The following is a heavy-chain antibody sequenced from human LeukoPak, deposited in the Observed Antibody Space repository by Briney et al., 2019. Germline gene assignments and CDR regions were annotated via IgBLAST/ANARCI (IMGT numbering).Heavy chain of an antibody. Sequence: SETLSLTCTVSGGSISSSSYYWGWIRQPPGKGLEWIGSIYYSGSTYYNPSLKSRVTISVDTSKNQFSLKLSSVTAADTAVYYCARGAITVSEGLGLLYYYYYYGMDVWGQGTTVTVSS. V-gene: IGHV4-39*07. CDR3: ARGAITVSEGLGLLYYYYYYGMDV. CDR1: GGSISSSSYY. J-gene: IGHJ6*02. CDR2: IYYSGST. D-gene: IGHD2-21*01.